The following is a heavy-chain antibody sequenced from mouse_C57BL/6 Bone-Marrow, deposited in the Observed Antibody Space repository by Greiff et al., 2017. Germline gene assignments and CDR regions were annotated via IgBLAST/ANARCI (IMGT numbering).Heavy chain of an antibody. CDR1: GYTFTSYG. J-gene: IGHJ2*01. CDR3: ARSLYYYGSSPFDY. CDR2: IYPRSGNT. Sequence: VQLQQSGAELARPGASVKLSCKASGYTFTSYGISWVKQRTGQGLEWIGEIYPRSGNTYYNEKFKGKATLTADKSSSTAYMELRSLTSVDSAVYFCARSLYYYGSSPFDYWGQGTTLTVSS. D-gene: IGHD1-1*01. V-gene: IGHV1-81*01.